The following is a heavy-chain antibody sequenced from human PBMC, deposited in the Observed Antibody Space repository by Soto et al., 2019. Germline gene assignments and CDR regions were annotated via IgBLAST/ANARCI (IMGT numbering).Heavy chain of an antibody. D-gene: IGHD4-17*01. CDR1: GFPISSTYS. CDR3: ARVTMVIRDSDHFGVDV. J-gene: IGHJ6*02. V-gene: IGHV4-38-2*02. CDR2: ISHSGTT. Sequence: SETLSLTCLVSGFPISSTYSWGWIRQPPGKGLEWIGTISHSGTTSYSPSLTSRVSISVDTSKNQVSLKLTSVTAADTAVYFCARVTMVIRDSDHFGVDVWGHGTTVTVSS.